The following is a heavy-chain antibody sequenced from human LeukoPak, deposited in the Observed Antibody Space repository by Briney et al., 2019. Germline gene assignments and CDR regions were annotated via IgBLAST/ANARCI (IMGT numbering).Heavy chain of an antibody. CDR3: AKEGISAAAGIQFDY. CDR2: IFYSGST. Sequence: SETLSLTCTVSGGSLSSYYWSWIRQPPGKGLEWIGYIFYSGSTNYNPSLKSRVTISVDTSKNQFSLKLSSVTAADTAVYYCAKEGISAAAGIQFDYWGQGTLVTVSS. CDR1: GGSLSSYY. J-gene: IGHJ4*02. V-gene: IGHV4-59*01. D-gene: IGHD6-13*01.